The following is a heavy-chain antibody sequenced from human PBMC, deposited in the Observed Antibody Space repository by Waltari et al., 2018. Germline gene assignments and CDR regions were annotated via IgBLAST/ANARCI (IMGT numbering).Heavy chain of an antibody. CDR1: GGTFSSYA. Sequence: QVQLVQSGAEVKKPGSSVKVSCKASGGTFSSYAISWVRQAPGQGLAWKRGILPIFGTANYAQKFQGRVTINADKSTSTAYMELSSLRSEDTAVYYCARTTVTTDYDYWGQGTLVTVSS. CDR3: ARTTVTTDYDY. D-gene: IGHD4-17*01. V-gene: IGHV1-69*14. CDR2: ILPIFGTA. J-gene: IGHJ4*02.